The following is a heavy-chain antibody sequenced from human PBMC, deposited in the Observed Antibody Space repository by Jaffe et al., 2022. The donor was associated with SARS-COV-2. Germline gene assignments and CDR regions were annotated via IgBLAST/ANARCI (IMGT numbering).Heavy chain of an antibody. D-gene: IGHD4-17*01. CDR1: GGSISSYY. V-gene: IGHV4-59*08. CDR3: ARNPGYGDYGNWFDP. CDR2: IYYSGST. Sequence: QVQLQESGPGLVKPSETLSLTCTVSGGSISSYYWSWIRQPPGKGLEWIGYIYYSGSTNYNPSLKSRVTISVDTSKNQFSLKLSSVTAADTAVYYCARNPGYGDYGNWFDPWGQGTLVTVSS. J-gene: IGHJ5*02.